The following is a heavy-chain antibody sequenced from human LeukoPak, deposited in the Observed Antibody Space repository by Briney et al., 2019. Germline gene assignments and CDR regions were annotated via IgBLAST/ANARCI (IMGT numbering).Heavy chain of an antibody. CDR2: IYRNGDT. CDR1: GVSLSSNYF. J-gene: IGHJ4*02. Sequence: SETLSLTCAVSGVSLSSNYFWGWFRHPPGKGLEWIATIYRNGDTYYNPSLRSRVIISLDMSTNHFSLRVTSVTAADTAVYYCARVRHAGANDFWGQGILVTVSS. CDR3: ARVRHAGANDF. V-gene: IGHV4-39*07.